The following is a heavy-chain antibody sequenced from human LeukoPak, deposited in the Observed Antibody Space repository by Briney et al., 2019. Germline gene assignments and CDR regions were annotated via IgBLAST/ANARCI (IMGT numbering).Heavy chain of an antibody. Sequence: GGSLRLSCAASGFTFSSYWMHWVRQAPGKGLVWVSRINSDGSSTSYADSVKGRFTISRDNSKNTLYLQMNSLRAEDTAVYYCATEDIVVVVAATAPWGQGTLVTVSS. CDR1: GFTFSSYW. CDR2: INSDGSST. CDR3: ATEDIVVVVAATAP. J-gene: IGHJ5*02. D-gene: IGHD2-15*01. V-gene: IGHV3-74*01.